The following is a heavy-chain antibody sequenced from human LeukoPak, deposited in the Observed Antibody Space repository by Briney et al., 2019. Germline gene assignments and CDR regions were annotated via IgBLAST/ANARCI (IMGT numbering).Heavy chain of an antibody. CDR3: ARVIDLDSSSWYGDIDY. V-gene: IGHV3-11*01. Sequence: GGSLRLSCAASGFTFSDYYMSWIRQAPGKGLELVSYISSSGSTIYYADSVKGRFTISRDNAKNSLYLQMNSLRAEDTAVYYCARVIDLDSSSWYGDIDYWGQGTLVTVSS. D-gene: IGHD6-13*01. CDR2: ISSSGSTI. CDR1: GFTFSDYY. J-gene: IGHJ4*02.